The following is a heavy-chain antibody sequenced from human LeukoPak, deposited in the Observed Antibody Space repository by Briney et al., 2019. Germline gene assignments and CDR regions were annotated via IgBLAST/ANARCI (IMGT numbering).Heavy chain of an antibody. Sequence: GGSLRLSCEASGFSFSTVPMSWVRQVPGKGLECVSYIIASGDSAYYADSVKGRFTISRDNSKNTLYLQMNSLRAEDTAVYYCAKVNTGDWFDPWGQGTLVTVFS. CDR3: AKVNTGDWFDP. J-gene: IGHJ5*02. CDR1: GFSFSTVP. V-gene: IGHV3-23*01. CDR2: IIASGDSA. D-gene: IGHD7-27*01.